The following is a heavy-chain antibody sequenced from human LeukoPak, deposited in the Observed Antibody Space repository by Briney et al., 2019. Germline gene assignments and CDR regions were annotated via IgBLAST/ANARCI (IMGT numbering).Heavy chain of an antibody. D-gene: IGHD6-19*01. CDR3: ARDPESISSGWYWFDP. Sequence: GASVKVSCKASGYTFTGYYMHWVRQAPGQGLEWMGWINPNSGGTNYAQKFQGRVTMTRDTSISTAYMELSRLRSDDTAVYYCARDPESISSGWYWFDPWGQGTLVTVSS. CDR1: GYTFTGYY. J-gene: IGHJ5*02. V-gene: IGHV1-2*02. CDR2: INPNSGGT.